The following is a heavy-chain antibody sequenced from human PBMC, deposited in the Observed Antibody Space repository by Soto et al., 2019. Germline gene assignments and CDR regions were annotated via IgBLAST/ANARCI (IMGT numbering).Heavy chain of an antibody. J-gene: IGHJ3*02. CDR3: AKXTDTVVEAALAGGAFDI. Sequence: GGSLRLSCAASGFSFSTYALTWVRQVPGKGLEWVSGISASGATTYYADSVKGRFTISRDNSKNTVFLHMTSLRAEDTALYYCAKXTDTVVEAALAGGAFDIWGQGTTVTVSS. CDR1: GFSFSTYA. V-gene: IGHV3-23*01. CDR2: ISASGATT. D-gene: IGHD2-2*01.